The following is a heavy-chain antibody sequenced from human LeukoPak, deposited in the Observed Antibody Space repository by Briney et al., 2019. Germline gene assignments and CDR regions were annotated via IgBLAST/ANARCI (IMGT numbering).Heavy chain of an antibody. Sequence: PGGSLRLSCAASGFTFSSYGMHWVRQAPGKGLEWVAVISYDGSNKYYADSVKGRFTISRDNSKNTLYLQMNSLRAEDTAVYYCAKLYSSSSPDLVFDYWGQGTLVPVSS. J-gene: IGHJ4*02. V-gene: IGHV3-30*18. CDR3: AKLYSSSSPDLVFDY. D-gene: IGHD6-6*01. CDR2: ISYDGSNK. CDR1: GFTFSSYG.